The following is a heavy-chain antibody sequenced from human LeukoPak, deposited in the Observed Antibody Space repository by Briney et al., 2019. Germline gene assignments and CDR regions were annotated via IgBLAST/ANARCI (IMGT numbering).Heavy chain of an antibody. J-gene: IGHJ4*02. V-gene: IGHV4-4*08. CDR3: ARHAGGIAAAGTRPFDY. CDR2: IYTSGST. D-gene: IGHD6-13*01. CDR1: GGSISSYY. Sequence: PSETLSLTCTVSGGSISSYYWSWIRQPPGKGLEWIGYIYTSGSTNYNPSLKSRVTMSVDTSKNQFSLKLSSVTAADTAVYYCARHAGGIAAAGTRPFDYWGQGTLVTVSS.